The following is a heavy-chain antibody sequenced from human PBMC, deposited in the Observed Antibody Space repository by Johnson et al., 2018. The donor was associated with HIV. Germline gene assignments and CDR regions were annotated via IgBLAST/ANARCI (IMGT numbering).Heavy chain of an antibody. J-gene: IGHJ3*02. Sequence: VQLVESGGGVVQPGGSLRLSCAASGFSFSSYGIHWVRQAPGKGLEWVSVIYSGGSTYYADSVKGRFTISRDDSENTLYLQMNSLKTEDTAMYYCTTLGYTTRPRAFDIWGQGTVVTVSS. CDR3: TTLGYTTRPRAFDI. CDR1: GFSFSSYG. CDR2: IYSGGST. D-gene: IGHD6-13*01. V-gene: IGHV3-NL1*01.